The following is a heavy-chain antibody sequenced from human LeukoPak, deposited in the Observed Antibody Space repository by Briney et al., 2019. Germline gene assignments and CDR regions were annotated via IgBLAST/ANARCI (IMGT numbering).Heavy chain of an antibody. Sequence: GGSLRLSCAASGFTFSSYSMNWVRQTPGKGLEWVSSISSSSSYIYYAESVKGRFTISRDNAKNSLYLQMNSLRAEDTAVYYCARDWGGQQLYYFDYWGQGILVTVSS. D-gene: IGHD6-13*01. V-gene: IGHV3-21*01. J-gene: IGHJ4*02. CDR2: ISSSSSYI. CDR1: GFTFSSYS. CDR3: ARDWGGQQLYYFDY.